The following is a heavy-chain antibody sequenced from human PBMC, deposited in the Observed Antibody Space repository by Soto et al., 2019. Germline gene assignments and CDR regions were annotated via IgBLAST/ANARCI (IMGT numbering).Heavy chain of an antibody. CDR2: ISYDGSNK. CDR3: AREYSSSWSHYYYYGMDV. CDR1: GFTFSSYA. Sequence: GGSLRLSCAASGFTFSSYAMHWVRQAPGKGLEWVAVISYDGSNKYYADSVKGRFTISRDNSKNTLYLQMNSLRAEDTAVYYCAREYSSSWSHYYYYGMDVWGQGTTDTVSS. V-gene: IGHV3-30-3*01. D-gene: IGHD6-13*01. J-gene: IGHJ6*02.